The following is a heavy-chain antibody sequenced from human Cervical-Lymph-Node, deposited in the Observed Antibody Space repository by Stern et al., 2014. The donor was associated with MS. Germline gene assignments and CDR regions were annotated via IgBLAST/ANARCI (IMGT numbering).Heavy chain of an antibody. CDR2: ISTDTGGA. V-gene: IGHV1-2*02. J-gene: IGHJ4*02. Sequence: QVQLVQSGAEVKKPGASVKVSCQASGYSFTAYFIHWVRQAPGQGLEWMGWISTDTGGANYAQRFQGRVTMTRDTSISTTYMELSRLRSDDTAVYYCARDRGSHSDYWGQGTLVTVSS. D-gene: IGHD1-26*01. CDR1: GYSFTAYF. CDR3: ARDRGSHSDY.